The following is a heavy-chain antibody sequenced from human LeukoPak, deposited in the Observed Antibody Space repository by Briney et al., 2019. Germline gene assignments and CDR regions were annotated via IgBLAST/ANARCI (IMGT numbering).Heavy chain of an antibody. Sequence: GGSLRLSCAASGFTFSSYSMNWVRQAPGKGLEWVSHITASGTAMFYADSVKGRFTISRDNAKNMLYLEMNSLRVEDTAVYFCTRDHGLDVWGQGTTVTVSS. J-gene: IGHJ6*02. CDR1: GFTFSSYS. V-gene: IGHV3-48*01. CDR3: TRDHGLDV. CDR2: ITASGTAM.